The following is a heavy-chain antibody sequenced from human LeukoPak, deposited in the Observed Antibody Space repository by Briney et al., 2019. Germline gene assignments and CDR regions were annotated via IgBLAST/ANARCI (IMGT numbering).Heavy chain of an antibody. V-gene: IGHV3-66*01. CDR3: ARGGESMGTY. CDR1: GFTFRDYW. D-gene: IGHD3-16*01. CDR2: IYSGGST. J-gene: IGHJ4*02. Sequence: GSLRLSCAASGFTFRDYWMSWVRQSPGKGLEWVSGIYSGGSTYYADSVKGSFTISRDNSKNNLFLQMNSLRADDTAVYYCARGGESMGTYWGQGTLVTVFS.